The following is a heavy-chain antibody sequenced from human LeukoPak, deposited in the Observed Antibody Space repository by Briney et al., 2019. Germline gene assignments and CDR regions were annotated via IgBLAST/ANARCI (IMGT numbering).Heavy chain of an antibody. CDR3: AKDSTHFQWLVTAEYFQH. D-gene: IGHD6-19*01. CDR2: ISGSGGSP. V-gene: IGHV3-23*01. Sequence: PGGSLRLSCAASGFTFSSYAMSWVRQAPGKGLEWVSAISGSGGSPYYADSVKGRFTISRDNSKNTLYLQMNSLRAEDTAVYYCAKDSTHFQWLVTAEYFQHWGQGTLVTVSS. J-gene: IGHJ1*01. CDR1: GFTFSSYA.